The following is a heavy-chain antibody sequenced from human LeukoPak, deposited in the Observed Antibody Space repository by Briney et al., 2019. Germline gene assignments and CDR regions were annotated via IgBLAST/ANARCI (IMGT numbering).Heavy chain of an antibody. D-gene: IGHD6-19*01. Sequence: GGSLRLSCAASGFTFSSYWMSWVRQAPGKGLEWVANIKQDGSEKYYVDSVKGRFTISRDNAKNSLYLQMNSLRAEDTAVYYCARVGQQWPHYYFDYWGQGTLVTVSS. V-gene: IGHV3-7*01. CDR2: IKQDGSEK. J-gene: IGHJ4*02. CDR3: ARVGQQWPHYYFDY. CDR1: GFTFSSYW.